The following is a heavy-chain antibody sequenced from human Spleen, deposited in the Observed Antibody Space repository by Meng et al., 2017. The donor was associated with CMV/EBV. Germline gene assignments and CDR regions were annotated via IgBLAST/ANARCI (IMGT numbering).Heavy chain of an antibody. CDR1: GYSVTNYW. Sequence: GYSVTNYWIAWVRQMPGKGLEWMGIIYPGDSDSRYSPSFQGQVTISADKATKTAYLQWSSLKASDTAMYYCARLGMDVSNSWYLVGYWGQGTLVTVSS. CDR3: ARLGMDVSNSWYLVGY. D-gene: IGHD6-13*01. J-gene: IGHJ4*02. CDR2: IYPGDSDS. V-gene: IGHV5-51*01.